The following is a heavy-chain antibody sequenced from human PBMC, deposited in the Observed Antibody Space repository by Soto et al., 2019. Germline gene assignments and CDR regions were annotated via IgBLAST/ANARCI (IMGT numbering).Heavy chain of an antibody. CDR1: GFNFNNYG. D-gene: IGHD3-22*01. J-gene: IGHJ4*02. CDR2: IYFQGTNA. V-gene: IGHV3-30*02. Sequence: QVQLVESGGGVVQPGGSLRLSCAGSGFNFNNYGMYWVRQAPGKGLVLVAFIYFQGTNAYYAEAVKGRFTISKDYSKKTLFLQMNSLRADDTAMYYCVKLMFDHDSSGFSGDYWGQGTLVTVS. CDR3: VKLMFDHDSSGFSGDY.